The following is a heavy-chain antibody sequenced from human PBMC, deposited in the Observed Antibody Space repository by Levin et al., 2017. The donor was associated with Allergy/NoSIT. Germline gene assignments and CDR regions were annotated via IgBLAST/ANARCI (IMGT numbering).Heavy chain of an antibody. D-gene: IGHD6-19*01. Sequence: GGSLRLSCAVSIVSFDTYAMTWVRQAPGEGLEWVSSLSGSGSDTYYADSVKGRFTISRDNSKNTMFLEMKSLRPEDTAVYYCAKETSMAGLLTRGYYYGMDVWGQGTTVTVSS. V-gene: IGHV3-23*01. CDR3: AKETSMAGLLTRGYYYGMDV. CDR1: IVSFDTYA. J-gene: IGHJ6*02. CDR2: LSGSGSDT.